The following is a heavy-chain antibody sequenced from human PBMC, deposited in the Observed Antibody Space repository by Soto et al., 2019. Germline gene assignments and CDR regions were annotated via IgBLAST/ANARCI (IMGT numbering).Heavy chain of an antibody. CDR3: AREGLITEQQLVCAFDI. V-gene: IGHV3-7*05. CDR2: IKQDGSEK. J-gene: IGHJ3*02. Sequence: SLRLSCAASGFTFTTYWMSWVRQAPGKGLEWVANIKQDGSEKYYVDSVKGRFTISRDNTKKSLYLQMNSLRAEDTAVYYCAREGLITEQQLVCAFDIWGQGTMVTVSS. D-gene: IGHD6-13*01. CDR1: GFTFTTYW.